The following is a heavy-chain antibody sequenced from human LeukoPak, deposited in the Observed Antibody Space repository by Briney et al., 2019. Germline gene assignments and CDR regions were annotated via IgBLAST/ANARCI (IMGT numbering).Heavy chain of an antibody. CDR2: INPNSGGT. CDR1: GYTFTGYY. D-gene: IGHD3-10*01. J-gene: IGHJ4*02. CDR3: ARDRGDYYFDY. Sequence: ASVKVSCKASGYTFTGYYMHWVRQAPGQGLEWMGWINPNSGGTNYAQKFQGRVTMTRDTSISTAYMELSRLRSDGTAVYYCARDRGDYYFDYWAREPWSPSPQ. V-gene: IGHV1-2*02.